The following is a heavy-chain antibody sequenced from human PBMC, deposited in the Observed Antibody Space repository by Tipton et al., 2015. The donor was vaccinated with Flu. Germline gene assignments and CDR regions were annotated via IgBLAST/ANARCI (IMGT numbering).Heavy chain of an antibody. CDR2: ISAYNGNT. CDR1: GYTFTSYG. CDR3: ARLGDIVVVPAAMDAFDI. Sequence: QLVQSGPEVKKPGASVKVSCKASGYTFTSYGISWVRQAPGQGLEWMGWISAYNGNTNYAQKLQGRVTMTTDTSTSTAYMELRSLRSDDTAVYYCARLGDIVVVPAAMDAFDIWGQGTMVTVSS. V-gene: IGHV1-18*04. J-gene: IGHJ3*02. D-gene: IGHD2-2*01.